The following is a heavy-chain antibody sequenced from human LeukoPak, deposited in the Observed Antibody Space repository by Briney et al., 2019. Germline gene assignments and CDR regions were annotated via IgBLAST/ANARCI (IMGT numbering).Heavy chain of an antibody. CDR2: ISSSSTI. Sequence: GGSLRLSCAASGFTFSSYSMNWVRQAPGKGLEWVSYISSSSTIYYADSVKGRFTISRDNAKNSLYLQMNSLRAEDTAVYYCAILLWFGEGFDYWGQGTLVTVSS. CDR3: AILLWFGEGFDY. V-gene: IGHV3-48*01. D-gene: IGHD3-10*01. J-gene: IGHJ4*02. CDR1: GFTFSSYS.